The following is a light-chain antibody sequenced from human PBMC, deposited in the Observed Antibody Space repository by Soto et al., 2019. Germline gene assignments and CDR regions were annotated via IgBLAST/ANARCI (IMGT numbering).Light chain of an antibody. CDR3: QQYGSSGT. V-gene: IGKV3-20*01. J-gene: IGKJ1*01. Sequence: EIVLTQSPATLSLSPGERATLSCRASQSVSSYLAWSQQKPGQAPRLLIYDASNRATGIPARFSGSGSGTDFTLTISRLEPEDFAVYYCQQYGSSGTFGQGTKVDIK. CDR1: QSVSSY. CDR2: DAS.